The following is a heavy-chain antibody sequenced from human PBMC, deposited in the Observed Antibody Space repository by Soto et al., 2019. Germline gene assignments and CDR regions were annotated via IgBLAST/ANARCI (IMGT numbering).Heavy chain of an antibody. CDR3: ARGRGEGSSWPLGGRNWFDP. Sequence: SSETLSLTCAVYGGSFSGYYWSWIRQPPGKGLEWIGEINHSGSTNYNLSLKSRVTISVDTSKNQFSLKLSSVTAADTAVYYCARGRGEGSSWPLGGRNWFDPWGEGTLVTVSS. J-gene: IGHJ5*02. CDR2: INHSGST. CDR1: GGSFSGYY. D-gene: IGHD6-13*01. V-gene: IGHV4-34*01.